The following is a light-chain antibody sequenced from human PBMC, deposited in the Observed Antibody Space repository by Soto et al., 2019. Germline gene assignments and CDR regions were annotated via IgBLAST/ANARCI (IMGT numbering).Light chain of an antibody. V-gene: IGKV3-11*01. CDR1: QSVSTY. J-gene: IGKJ5*01. Sequence: EIVLTQSPATLSLSPGERATLSCRASQSVSTYLAWYQRKPGQAPRLLIYDASNRATGIPARFRGSGSGTDFTLTISSLEPEDSAVYYCQQRNNWPPITFGQGTRLEIK. CDR2: DAS. CDR3: QQRNNWPPIT.